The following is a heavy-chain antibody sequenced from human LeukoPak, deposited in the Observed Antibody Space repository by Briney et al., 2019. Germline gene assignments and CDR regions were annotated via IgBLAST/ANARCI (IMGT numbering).Heavy chain of an antibody. J-gene: IGHJ5*02. CDR2: ISGSGGST. V-gene: IGHV3-23*01. D-gene: IGHD3-9*01. Sequence: PGGSLRLSCAASGFTFSSYAMSWVRQAPGKGLEWVSAISGSGGSTYYADSVKGRFTISRDNSKNTLYLQMNSLRAEDTAVYYCAKDLRDYDSLTGPSWFDPWGQGTLVTVSS. CDR1: GFTFSSYA. CDR3: AKDLRDYDSLTGPSWFDP.